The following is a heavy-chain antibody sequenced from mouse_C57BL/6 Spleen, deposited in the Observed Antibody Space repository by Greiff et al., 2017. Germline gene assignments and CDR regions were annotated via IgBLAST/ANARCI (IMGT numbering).Heavy chain of an antibody. CDR3: ARRAGYYFDY. CDR1: GFTFSDYG. CDR2: ISSGSSTI. D-gene: IGHD3-1*01. J-gene: IGHJ2*01. Sequence: VQLKESGGGLVKPGGSLKLSCAASGFTFSDYGMHWVRQAPEKGLEWVAYISSGSSTIYYADTVKGRFPISRDNAKNTLFLQMTSLRSEDTAMYYCARRAGYYFDYWGQGTTLTVSS. V-gene: IGHV5-17*01.